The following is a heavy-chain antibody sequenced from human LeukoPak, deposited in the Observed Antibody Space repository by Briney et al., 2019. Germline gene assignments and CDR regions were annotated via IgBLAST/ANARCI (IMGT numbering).Heavy chain of an antibody. J-gene: IGHJ4*02. Sequence: PGGSLRLSCAASGFTFSSYAMSWVRQAPGKGLEWVSAISGSGGSIYYADSVKGRFTISRDNSKNTLYLQMNSLRAEDTAVYYCAKLLVRDYDFDYWGQGTLVTVSS. CDR1: GFTFSSYA. CDR2: ISGSGGSI. V-gene: IGHV3-23*01. D-gene: IGHD4/OR15-4a*01. CDR3: AKLLVRDYDFDY.